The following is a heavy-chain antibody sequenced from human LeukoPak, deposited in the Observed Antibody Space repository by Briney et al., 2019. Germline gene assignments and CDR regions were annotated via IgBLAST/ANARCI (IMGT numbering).Heavy chain of an antibody. Sequence: GESLKISCKGSGYNFNTYWIGWVRQMPGKGLEWMGIIYPGDSDTRYSPSFQGQVTISADKSISTAYLQWSSLKASDTAVYYCARHEGYNWFDPWGQGTLVTVSS. CDR1: GYNFNTYW. CDR3: ARHEGYNWFDP. CDR2: IYPGDSDT. J-gene: IGHJ5*02. V-gene: IGHV5-51*01.